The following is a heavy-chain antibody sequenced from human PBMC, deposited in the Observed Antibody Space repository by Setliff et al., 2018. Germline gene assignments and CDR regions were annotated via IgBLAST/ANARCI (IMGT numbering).Heavy chain of an antibody. CDR2: INPSSGRT. D-gene: IGHD4-17*01. CDR1: GYTFTSHY. Sequence: ASVKVSCKASGYTFTSHYMHWVRQAPGLGLEWMGTINPSSGRTSYAQKFQGRVTMTRDTSISTAYMDLSRLTSDDTAMYYCATLISDDYSDCLNYWGQGTLVTVSS. V-gene: IGHV1-46*01. J-gene: IGHJ4*02. CDR3: ATLISDDYSDCLNY.